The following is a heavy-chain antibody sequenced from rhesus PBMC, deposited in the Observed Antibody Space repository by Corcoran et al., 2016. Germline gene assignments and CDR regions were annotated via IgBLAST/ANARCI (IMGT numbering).Heavy chain of an antibody. CDR2: LYGSSGST. CDR3: ARGTIAAGLPLSFDY. CDR1: GGSISSNY. V-gene: IGHV4-160*01. J-gene: IGHJ4*01. Sequence: QVQLQESGPGLVKPSETLSLTCAVSGGSISSNYWSWIRQPPGKGLGWIGFLYGSSGSTYYNPSLKSRVTISTDTSKNQFSLKLSSVTAADTAVYYCARGTIAAGLPLSFDYWGQGVLVTVSS. D-gene: IGHD6-13*01.